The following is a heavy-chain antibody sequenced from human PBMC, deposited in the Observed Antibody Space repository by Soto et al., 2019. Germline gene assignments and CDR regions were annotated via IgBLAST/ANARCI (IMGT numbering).Heavy chain of an antibody. V-gene: IGHV3-23*01. D-gene: IGHD3-22*01. CDR1: GFTISNSA. Sequence: GSLRLSCAASGFTISNSAATWVRQAPGKGLEWVSTISGSGTTYYADSVKGRFTISRDNSNNTLCLQLHSLRAEDSALYYCARYYYVATGYHYALDYWGRGTLVTVSS. CDR2: ISGSGTT. CDR3: ARYYYVATGYHYALDY. J-gene: IGHJ4*02.